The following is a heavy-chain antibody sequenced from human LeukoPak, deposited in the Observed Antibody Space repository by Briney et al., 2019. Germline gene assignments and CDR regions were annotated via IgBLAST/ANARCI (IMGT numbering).Heavy chain of an antibody. D-gene: IGHD3-3*01. CDR3: AKDAIFGVGAEYYMDV. CDR1: GFTFDDYA. J-gene: IGHJ6*03. CDR2: ISWNSGSI. Sequence: PGRSLRLSCAASGFTFDDYAMHWVRQAPGKGLEWVSGISWNSGSIGYADSVKGRFTISRDNAKNSLYLLMNSLRAEDTALYYCAKDAIFGVGAEYYMDVWGKGTTVTVSS. V-gene: IGHV3-9*01.